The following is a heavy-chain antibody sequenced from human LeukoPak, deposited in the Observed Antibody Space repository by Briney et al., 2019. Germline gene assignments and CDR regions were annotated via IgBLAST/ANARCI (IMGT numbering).Heavy chain of an antibody. Sequence: GGSLRLSCAASGFTFSSYAMHWVRQAPGKGLEWVAVISYDGSNKYYADSVKGRFTISRDNSKNTLYLQMNSLRAEDTALYYCARRTSRGFTYGYDFDYWGQGTLVTVSS. J-gene: IGHJ4*02. CDR1: GFTFSSYA. D-gene: IGHD5-18*01. CDR3: ARRTSRGFTYGYDFDY. V-gene: IGHV3-30-3*01. CDR2: ISYDGSNK.